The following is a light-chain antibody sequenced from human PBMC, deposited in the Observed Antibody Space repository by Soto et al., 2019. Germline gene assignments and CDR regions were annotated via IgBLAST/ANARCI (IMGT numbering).Light chain of an antibody. CDR1: QSISGY. J-gene: IGKJ4*01. CDR2: AVS. V-gene: IGKV1-39*01. Sequence: DIQMTQSPSSLSASVGDRVTISCRASQSISGYLNWYQQKPGKAPKFLISAVSSLQSGVPSRFSGSGFGTDFTLTISSLQPEDFATYYCQQSYTMPVTFGGGTKVEMK. CDR3: QQSYTMPVT.